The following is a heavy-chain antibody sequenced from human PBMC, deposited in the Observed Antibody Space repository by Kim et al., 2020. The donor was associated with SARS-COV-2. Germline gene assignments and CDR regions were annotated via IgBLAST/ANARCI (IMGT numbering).Heavy chain of an antibody. Sequence: ASVTVSCKASGYTFPLYGISWVRQAPGQGLEWMGWISAYNGNTNYAQKLQGRVTMTTDISTSTAYMELRSLRSDDTAVYYCARDKGIAAAGTAGDYWGQGTLVTVSS. J-gene: IGHJ4*02. CDR1: GYTFPLYG. D-gene: IGHD6-13*01. V-gene: IGHV1-18*01. CDR2: ISAYNGNT. CDR3: ARDKGIAAAGTAGDY.